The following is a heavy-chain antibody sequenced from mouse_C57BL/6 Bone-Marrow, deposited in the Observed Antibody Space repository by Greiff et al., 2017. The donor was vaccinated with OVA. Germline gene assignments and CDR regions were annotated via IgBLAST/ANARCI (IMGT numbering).Heavy chain of an antibody. Sequence: VKLQESGPGLVQPSQSLSITCTVSGFSLTSYGVHWVRQSPGKGLEWLGVIWRGGSTDYNAAFMSRLGITKDNSKSQVFFKMNSLQADDTAIYCCAKRDYYGSSYWYFDVWGTGTTVTVSS. CDR1: GFSLTSYG. D-gene: IGHD1-1*01. CDR3: AKRDYYGSSYWYFDV. J-gene: IGHJ1*03. V-gene: IGHV2-5*01. CDR2: IWRGGST.